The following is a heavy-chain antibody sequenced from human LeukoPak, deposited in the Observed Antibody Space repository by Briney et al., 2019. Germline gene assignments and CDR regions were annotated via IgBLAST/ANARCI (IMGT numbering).Heavy chain of an antibody. V-gene: IGHV4-61*09. CDR3: ARSTYYYDRSGYWTAFDY. D-gene: IGHD3-22*01. J-gene: IGHJ4*02. CDR1: GGSITSGTYC. Sequence: SETLSLTCSVSGGSITSGTYCWSWIRQPAGKGLEWIGHICTSGIINNNPSLKSRVTISVDTSKTQFSLKLSSVTAADTAVYYCARSTYYYDRSGYWTAFDYWGQGTLVTVSS. CDR2: ICTSGII.